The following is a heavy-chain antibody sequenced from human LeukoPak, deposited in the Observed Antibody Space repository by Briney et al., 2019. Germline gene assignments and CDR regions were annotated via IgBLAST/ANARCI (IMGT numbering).Heavy chain of an antibody. CDR1: GFTFSSYA. J-gene: IGHJ3*02. D-gene: IGHD1-26*01. CDR3: AKYDLGSGSYGDAFDI. Sequence: PGGSLRLSCAASGFTFSSYAMSWVRQAPGKGLEWVSAISGSGGSTYYADSVKGRFTISRDNSKNTLYLQMNSLRAEDTAVYYCAKYDLGSGSYGDAFDIWGQGTMVTVSS. CDR2: ISGSGGST. V-gene: IGHV3-23*01.